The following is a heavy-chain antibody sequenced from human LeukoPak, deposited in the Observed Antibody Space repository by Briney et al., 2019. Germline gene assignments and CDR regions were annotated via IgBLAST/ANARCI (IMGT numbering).Heavy chain of an antibody. CDR2: ISSSDSTI. CDR1: GLTFSNYE. V-gene: IGHV3-48*03. Sequence: GGSLRLSCAASGLTFSNYEMNWVRQAPGKGLEWVSYISSSDSTIYYADSVKGRFTISRDNAKNSLYLQMNSLRAEDTAVYYCAREGVGATTDYWGQGTLVTVSS. CDR3: AREGVGATTDY. J-gene: IGHJ4*02. D-gene: IGHD1-26*01.